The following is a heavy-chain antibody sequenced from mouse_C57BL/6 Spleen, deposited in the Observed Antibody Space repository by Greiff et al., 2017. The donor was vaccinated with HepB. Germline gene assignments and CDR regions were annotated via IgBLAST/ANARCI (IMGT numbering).Heavy chain of an antibody. D-gene: IGHD4-1*01. Sequence: QVQLQQSGAELVKPGASVKLSCKASGYTFTSYWMHWVKQRPGQGLEWIGMIHPNSGSTNYNEKFKSKATLTVDKSSSTAYMQLSSLTSEDSAVYYCARSNWAPGWFAYWGQGTLVTVSA. CDR1: GYTFTSYW. V-gene: IGHV1-64*01. CDR2: IHPNSGST. CDR3: ARSNWAPGWFAY. J-gene: IGHJ3*01.